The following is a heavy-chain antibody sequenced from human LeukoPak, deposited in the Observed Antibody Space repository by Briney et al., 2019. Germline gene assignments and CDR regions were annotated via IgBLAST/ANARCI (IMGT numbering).Heavy chain of an antibody. D-gene: IGHD2-15*01. Sequence: GGSLRLSCAASGFTFSSHGMHWVRQAPGKGLEWVAFIRYDGSNKYYADSVKGRFTISRDNAKNSLYLQMNSLRAVDTAVYYCARGPSGGNGFSYWGLGTLVTVSS. J-gene: IGHJ4*02. CDR1: GFTFSSHG. CDR3: ARGPSGGNGFSY. V-gene: IGHV3-30*02. CDR2: IRYDGSNK.